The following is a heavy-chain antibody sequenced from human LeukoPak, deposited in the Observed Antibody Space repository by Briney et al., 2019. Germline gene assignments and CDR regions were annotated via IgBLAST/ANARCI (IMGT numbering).Heavy chain of an antibody. D-gene: IGHD3-3*01. V-gene: IGHV3-48*03. CDR3: AREEWESGYSTY. J-gene: IGHJ4*02. CDR1: GFTFSNYE. Sequence: GSLRLSCAASGFTFSNYEMNWVRQAPGKGLEWVSYISAIDSTTYYADSVKGRFTISRDNAKNSLYLQMNSLRAEDTAVYYCAREEWESGYSTYWGQGTLVTVSS. CDR2: ISAIDSTT.